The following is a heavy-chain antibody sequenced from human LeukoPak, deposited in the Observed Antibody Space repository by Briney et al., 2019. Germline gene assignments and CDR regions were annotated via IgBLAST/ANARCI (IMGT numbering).Heavy chain of an antibody. CDR2: ISYDGSSK. CDR3: AREIWGTFKD. V-gene: IGHV3-30-3*01. Sequence: GRSLRLSCAASGFTFSSYAMYWVRQAPGKGLEWVTFISYDGSSKYYADSLKGRFTISRDNSKNTLFLQMNSLRDEDTAVYYCAREIWGTFKDWGQGTLVTVSS. J-gene: IGHJ4*02. D-gene: IGHD3-16*01. CDR1: GFTFSSYA.